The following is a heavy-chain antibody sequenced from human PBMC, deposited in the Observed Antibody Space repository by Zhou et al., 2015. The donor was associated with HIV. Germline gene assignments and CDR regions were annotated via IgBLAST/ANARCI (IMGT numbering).Heavy chain of an antibody. Sequence: QVQLVQSGAEVKKPGSSVKVSCKASGGTFSSYAISWVRQAPGQGLEWMGGIIPIFGTANYAQKFQGRVTITADESTSTAYMELSSLRSEDTAVYYCARVVVAATQGEINWFDPWGQGTLVTVSS. CDR2: IIPIFGTA. D-gene: IGHD2-15*01. CDR3: ARVVVAATQGEINWFDP. J-gene: IGHJ5*02. V-gene: IGHV1-69*01. CDR1: GGTFSSYA.